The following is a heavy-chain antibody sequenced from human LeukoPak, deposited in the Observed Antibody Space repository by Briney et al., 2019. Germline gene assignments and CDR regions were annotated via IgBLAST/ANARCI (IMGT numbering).Heavy chain of an antibody. Sequence: GSLRLSCAASGFTFSGSAMRWVRQASGKGLEWVGRIRSKANSYATAYAASVKGRFTISRDDSKNTAYLQMNSLKTEDTAVYYCTSLVGAFDYWGQGTLVTVSS. CDR3: TSLVGAFDY. CDR1: GFTFSGSA. CDR2: IRSKANSYAT. J-gene: IGHJ4*02. D-gene: IGHD2-15*01. V-gene: IGHV3-73*01.